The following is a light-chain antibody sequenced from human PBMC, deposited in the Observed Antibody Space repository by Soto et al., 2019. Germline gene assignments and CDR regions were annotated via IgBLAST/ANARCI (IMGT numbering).Light chain of an antibody. CDR2: EVS. Sequence: QSALTQPASVSGSPGQSITISCTGTSRDVGGYNYVSWHQQHPGKAPKVIITEVSNRPSGVSNRFSGSKSGTSATLGITGLQTGDEADYYCGTWDSSLSAYVFGTGTKLTVL. CDR1: SRDVGGYNY. V-gene: IGLV2-14*01. CDR3: GTWDSSLSAYV. J-gene: IGLJ1*01.